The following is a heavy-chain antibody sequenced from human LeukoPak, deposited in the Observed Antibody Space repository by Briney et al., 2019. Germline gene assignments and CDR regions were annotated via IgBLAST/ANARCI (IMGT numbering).Heavy chain of an antibody. J-gene: IGHJ4*02. D-gene: IGHD1-7*01. Sequence: PGGSLRLSCAASGFTFSSYSMNWVRQAPGKGLEWVSSISSSSSYIYYADSVKGRFTISRDNAKNSLYLQMNSLRAEDTAVYYCARDTSAPRADNWNYLPPLDYWGQGTLVTVSS. V-gene: IGHV3-21*01. CDR2: ISSSSSYI. CDR3: ARDTSAPRADNWNYLPPLDY. CDR1: GFTFSSYS.